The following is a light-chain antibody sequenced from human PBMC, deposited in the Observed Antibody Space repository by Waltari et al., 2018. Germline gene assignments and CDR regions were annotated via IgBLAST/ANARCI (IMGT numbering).Light chain of an antibody. J-gene: IGKJ1*01. Sequence: EIVLTQSPGTLPLSPGERATLSCSASQSVSRALAWYQQKPGQAPRLLIYAASTRATGVPDRFSGSGSGTDFSLTISRLDPEDFAVYYCQHYVNLPVTFGQGTKVEI. CDR1: QSVSRA. V-gene: IGKV3-20*01. CDR3: QHYVNLPVT. CDR2: AAS.